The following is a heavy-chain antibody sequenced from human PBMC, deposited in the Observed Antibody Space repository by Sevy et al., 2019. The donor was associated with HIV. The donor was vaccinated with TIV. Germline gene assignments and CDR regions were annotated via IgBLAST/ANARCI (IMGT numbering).Heavy chain of an antibody. J-gene: IGHJ5*02. CDR2: ISGSGSST. CDR1: GFTFSSYA. Sequence: GGSLRLSCAASGFTFSSYAMSWVRQAPGKGLEWVSAISGSGSSTYYADSVKGRFTISRDNSKNTLYLQMNSLRAEDTAVYYCAKDCSSTSCYVVLGWFAPWGQGTLVTVSS. D-gene: IGHD2-2*01. V-gene: IGHV3-23*01. CDR3: AKDCSSTSCYVVLGWFAP.